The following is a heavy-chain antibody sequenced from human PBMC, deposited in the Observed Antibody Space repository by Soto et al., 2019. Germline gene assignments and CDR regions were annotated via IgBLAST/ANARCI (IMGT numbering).Heavy chain of an antibody. CDR2: ISYDGSNK. CDR3: AKDAADRSHSYGSVSYDTGAFDI. D-gene: IGHD3-10*01. CDR1: GFTFSSYG. J-gene: IGHJ3*02. Sequence: QVQLVESGGGVVQPGRSLRLSCAASGFTFSSYGMHWVRQAPGKGLEWVAVISYDGSNKYYADAVKGRFTISRDNSKNTLYLQMTSLRAEDTAVYYCAKDAADRSHSYGSVSYDTGAFDIWGQGTMVTVSS. V-gene: IGHV3-30*18.